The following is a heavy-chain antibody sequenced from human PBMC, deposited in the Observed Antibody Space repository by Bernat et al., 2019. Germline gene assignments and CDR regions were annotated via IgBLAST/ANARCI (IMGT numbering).Heavy chain of an antibody. D-gene: IGHD6-13*01. CDR1: GFTFSSYA. CDR2: ISYDGSNK. V-gene: IGHV3-30-3*01. CDR3: ARSYSSSWYTFDD. Sequence: QVQLVESGGGVVQPGRSLRLSCAASGFTFSSYAMHWVRQAPGKGLEWVAVISYDGSNKYYADSVKGRFTISRDNSKNTLYLQMNSLRAEDTAVYYCARSYSSSWYTFDDWGQGTLVTVSS. J-gene: IGHJ4*02.